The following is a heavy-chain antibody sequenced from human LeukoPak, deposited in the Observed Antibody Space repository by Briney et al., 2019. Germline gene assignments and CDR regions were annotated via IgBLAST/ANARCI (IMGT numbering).Heavy chain of an antibody. V-gene: IGHV3-66*01. CDR3: ARGDGYMIRD. J-gene: IGHJ4*02. CDR1: GLIVTSNY. Sequence: GGSLRLSCAGSGLIVTSNYMTWVRQAPGKGLEWVSVIYSGGSTYYADSVKGRFTISRDNSENTLYLQMNSLRVEDTAVYYCARGDGYMIRDWGRGTLVTVSS. D-gene: IGHD5-24*01. CDR2: IYSGGST.